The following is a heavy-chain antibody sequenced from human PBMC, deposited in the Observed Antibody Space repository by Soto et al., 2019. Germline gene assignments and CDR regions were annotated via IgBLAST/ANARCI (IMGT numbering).Heavy chain of an antibody. V-gene: IGHV3-30-3*01. J-gene: IGHJ6*02. CDR2: ISYDGSNK. Sequence: PGGSLRLSCAASGFTFSSYAMHWVRQAPGKGLEWVAVISYDGSNKYYADSVKGRFTISRDNSKNTLYLQMNSLRAEDTAVYYCARDKAPPLVVPAAYYYYGMDVWGQGTTVTVSS. CDR1: GFTFSSYA. D-gene: IGHD2-2*01. CDR3: ARDKAPPLVVPAAYYYYGMDV.